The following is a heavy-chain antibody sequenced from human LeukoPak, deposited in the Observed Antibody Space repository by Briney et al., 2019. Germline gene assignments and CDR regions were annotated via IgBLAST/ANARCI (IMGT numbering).Heavy chain of an antibody. J-gene: IGHJ4*02. V-gene: IGHV3-48*02. D-gene: IGHD3-10*01. Sequence: GGSLRLSCAASGFTFSTYSMNWVRQAPGKGLEWLSYITSDSSTIYYADSVRGRFTISRDNGKNSLFLQMDSLRDEDTAVYYCARDRPNTGFDFDYWGRGTLVTVSS. CDR3: ARDRPNTGFDFDY. CDR2: ITSDSSTI. CDR1: GFTFSTYS.